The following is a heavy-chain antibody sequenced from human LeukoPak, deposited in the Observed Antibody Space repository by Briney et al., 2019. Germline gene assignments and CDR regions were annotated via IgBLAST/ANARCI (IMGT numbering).Heavy chain of an antibody. CDR3: ARQWNLDY. CDR2: INPGDSDT. J-gene: IGHJ4*02. V-gene: IGHV5-51*01. CDR1: GYSFTNYW. Sequence: GESLKISCKDSGYSFTNYWVAWVRQMPGKGLEWMGIINPGDSDTRYSPSFQGQVTISADKSISTAYLQWSSLKASDTAMYYCARQWNLDYWGQGTLVTVSS. D-gene: IGHD1-1*01.